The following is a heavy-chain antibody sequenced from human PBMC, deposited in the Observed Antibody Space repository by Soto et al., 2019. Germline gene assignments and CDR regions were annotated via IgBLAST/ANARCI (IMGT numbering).Heavy chain of an antibody. J-gene: IGHJ5*02. V-gene: IGHV1-46*01. CDR1: GYTFTFFY. CDR2: INPSGGST. Sequence: EASVKVSCKASGYTFTFFYMHWVRQAPGQGLEWMGIINPSGGSTTYAQKFQGRVTMTRDTSTSTVYMELSSLRSEDTAVYYCARSHGSGSYYNGPNWFDPWGQGTLVTVSS. D-gene: IGHD3-10*01. CDR3: ARSHGSGSYYNGPNWFDP.